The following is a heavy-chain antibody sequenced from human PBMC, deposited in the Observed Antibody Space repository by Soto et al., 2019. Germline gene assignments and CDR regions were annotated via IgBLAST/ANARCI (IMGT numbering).Heavy chain of an antibody. Sequence: ASVKVSCKASGYTFTSYGISWVRQAPGQGLEWMGWISAYNGNTNYAQKLQGRVTTTTDTSTSTAYMELRSLRSDDTAVYYCARDLGSSIPSNWFDPWGQGTLVTVSS. D-gene: IGHD6-6*01. J-gene: IGHJ5*02. CDR3: ARDLGSSIPSNWFDP. CDR1: GYTFTSYG. V-gene: IGHV1-18*01. CDR2: ISAYNGNT.